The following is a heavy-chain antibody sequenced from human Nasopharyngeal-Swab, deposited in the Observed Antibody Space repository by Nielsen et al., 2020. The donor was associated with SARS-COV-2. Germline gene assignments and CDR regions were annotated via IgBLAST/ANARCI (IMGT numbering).Heavy chain of an antibody. D-gene: IGHD5-24*01. Sequence: SCAASGFTFSSYGMHWVRQAPGKGLEWVAVISYDGSNKYYADSVKGRFTISRDNSKNTLYLQMNSLRAEDTAVYYCAKAWLPTYWGQGTLVTVSS. CDR2: ISYDGSNK. CDR3: AKAWLPTY. V-gene: IGHV3-30*18. CDR1: GFTFSSYG. J-gene: IGHJ4*02.